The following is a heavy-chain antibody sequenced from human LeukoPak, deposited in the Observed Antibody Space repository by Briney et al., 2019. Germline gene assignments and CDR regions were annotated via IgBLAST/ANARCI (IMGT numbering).Heavy chain of an antibody. CDR2: IHYSGST. CDR3: ARGRLREAFGY. CDR1: GGSLSSTGYS. J-gene: IGHJ4*02. V-gene: IGHV4-31*03. Sequence: PSETLSLTCTVSGGSLSSTGYSWSWIRQLPGTAPEWIGYIHYSGSTYYNPSLKSRLTISIDTSNNQFSLNLTSVTAADTAVYYCARGRLREAFGYWGQGTLVTVSS.